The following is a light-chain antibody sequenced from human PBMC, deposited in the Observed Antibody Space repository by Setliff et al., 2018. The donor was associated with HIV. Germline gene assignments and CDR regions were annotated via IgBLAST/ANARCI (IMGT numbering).Light chain of an antibody. Sequence: QSALTQPASVSGSPGQSITLSCTGTSDDVGNYNLVSWYQQFPGKAPRLVIYEVTKRPSGVSNRFSGSKSGNTASLTIFGLQAEDEAHYYCCSYSDTNSLVFGGGTKVTVL. V-gene: IGLV2-23*02. CDR2: EVT. CDR3: CSYSDTNSLV. CDR1: SDDVGNYNL. J-gene: IGLJ2*01.